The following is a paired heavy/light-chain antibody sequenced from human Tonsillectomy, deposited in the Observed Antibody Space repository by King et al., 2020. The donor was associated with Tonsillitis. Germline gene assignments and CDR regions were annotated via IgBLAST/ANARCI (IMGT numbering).Heavy chain of an antibody. D-gene: IGHD3-16*01. Sequence: QVHLVESGGGVVQPGRSLRLSCAASGFNFRRNNYALHWVRQAPGRGLEWVAVVSDDGSNKYYADSVKGRFTISRDDSENTLYLQMNGLRVDDTAVYYCARENWVDGLDYWGRGSLVTVSS. V-gene: IGHV3-30*04. CDR3: ARENWVDGLDY. CDR2: VSDDGSNK. CDR1: GFNFRRNNYA. J-gene: IGHJ4*01.
Light chain of an antibody. J-gene: IGLJ1*01. Sequence: QSVLTQPPSVSAAPGQDVTISCSGSGSNIGHNYVSWYQQVPGTAPKVLIYENNKRFPGILDRFSGSKSGTSATLGITGLQTGDEADYYCGTWDSNLKAFVFGAGTKVTVL. CDR3: GTWDSNLKAFV. CDR2: ENN. V-gene: IGLV1-51*02. CDR1: GSNIGHNY.